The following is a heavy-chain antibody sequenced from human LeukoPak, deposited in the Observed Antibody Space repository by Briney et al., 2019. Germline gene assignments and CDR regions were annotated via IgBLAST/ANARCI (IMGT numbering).Heavy chain of an antibody. CDR1: GSTFSSYA. J-gene: IGHJ6*02. D-gene: IGHD3-3*01. Sequence: SVKVSCKASGSTFSSYAISWVRQAPGQGLEWMGRIIPIFGIANYAQKFQGRVTITADKSTSTAYMELSSLRSEDTAVYYCARDKVVAWSGITWWSYYYGMDVWGQGTTVTVSS. V-gene: IGHV1-69*04. CDR2: IIPIFGIA. CDR3: ARDKVVAWSGITWWSYYYGMDV.